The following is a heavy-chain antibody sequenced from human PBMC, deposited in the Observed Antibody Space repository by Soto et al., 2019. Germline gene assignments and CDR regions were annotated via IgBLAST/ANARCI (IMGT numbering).Heavy chain of an antibody. D-gene: IGHD3-3*01. J-gene: IGHJ5*02. CDR3: ARDVSWSGYSNWFDP. CDR2: IYYSGST. V-gene: IGHV4-31*03. Sequence: QVQLQESGPGLVKPSQTLSLTCTVSGGSISNGGYYWSWIRQHPGEGLEWIGYIYYSGSTYYNPSLKRRLTISVDTSKNQFSLKLSSVTAADTAVYYCARDVSWSGYSNWFDPWGQGTLVTVSS. CDR1: GGSISNGGYY.